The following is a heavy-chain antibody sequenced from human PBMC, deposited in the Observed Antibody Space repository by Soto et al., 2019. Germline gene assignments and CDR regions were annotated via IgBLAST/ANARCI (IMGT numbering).Heavy chain of an antibody. J-gene: IGHJ6*02. Sequence: GGSLRLSCAASGFTFSDYYMSWIRQAPGKGLEWVSYISSSSSYTNYADSVKGRFTISRDNAKNSLYLQMNSLRAEDTAVYYCARAGNIVATTVRGYYYYYYGMDVWGQGTTVTVSS. CDR1: GFTFSDYY. D-gene: IGHD5-12*01. V-gene: IGHV3-11*06. CDR2: ISSSSSYT. CDR3: ARAGNIVATTVRGYYYYYYGMDV.